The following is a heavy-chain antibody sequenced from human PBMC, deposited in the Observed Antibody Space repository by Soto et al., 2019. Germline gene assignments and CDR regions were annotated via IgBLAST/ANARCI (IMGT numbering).Heavy chain of an antibody. Sequence: PGGSLRLSCAASGFTFSDYYMSWIRQAPGKGLEWASYFSNSGSTMFYADSVKGRFTISRDNAKNSVYLHMHSLRAEDTAVYYCARDAGSGDHDSGYHYAFDYWGQGTLVTVSS. J-gene: IGHJ4*02. V-gene: IGHV3-11*01. CDR2: FSNSGSTM. CDR3: ARDAGSGDHDSGYHYAFDY. D-gene: IGHD3-22*01. CDR1: GFTFSDYY.